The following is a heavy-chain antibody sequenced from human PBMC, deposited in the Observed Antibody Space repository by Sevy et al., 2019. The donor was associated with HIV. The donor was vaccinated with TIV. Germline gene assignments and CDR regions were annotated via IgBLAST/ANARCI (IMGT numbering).Heavy chain of an antibody. CDR1: GFTFSSYA. Sequence: GESLKISCAASGFTFSSYAMSWVRQAPGKGLEWVSAISGSGGSTYYADSVKGRFTISRDNSKNTLYLQMNSLRAEDTAVYYCAKTGDYYDSSGYSGGLDYWGQGTLVTVSS. D-gene: IGHD3-22*01. CDR3: AKTGDYYDSSGYSGGLDY. J-gene: IGHJ4*02. V-gene: IGHV3-23*01. CDR2: ISGSGGST.